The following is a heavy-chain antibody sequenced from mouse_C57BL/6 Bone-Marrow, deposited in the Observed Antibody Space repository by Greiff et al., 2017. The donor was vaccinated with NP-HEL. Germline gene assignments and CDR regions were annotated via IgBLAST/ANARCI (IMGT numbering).Heavy chain of an antibody. CDR1: GYTFPSYW. CDR2: IDPSDSYT. D-gene: IGHD2-1*01. Sequence: VQLQQPGAELVMPGASVKLPSKASGYTFPSYWMHWVKQRPGQGLEWIGEIDPSDSYTNYNQKFKGKSTLTVDKSSSTAYMQLSSLTSEDSAVYYCARDRDYGNYLYAMDYWGQGTSVTVSS. J-gene: IGHJ4*01. V-gene: IGHV1-69*01. CDR3: ARDRDYGNYLYAMDY.